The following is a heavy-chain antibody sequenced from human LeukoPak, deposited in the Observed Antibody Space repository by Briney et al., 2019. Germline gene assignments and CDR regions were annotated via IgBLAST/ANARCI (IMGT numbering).Heavy chain of an antibody. J-gene: IGHJ5*02. D-gene: IGHD2-15*01. V-gene: IGHV3-23*01. CDR1: GFTFSSYA. CDR3: AKGSRDCGGSCYSSWFDP. Sequence: PGGSLRLSCAASGFTFSSYAMSWVRQAPGKGLEWVSAISGSGGSTYYADSVKGRFSVSRDNSKNTLYLQTNSLRAEDTAVYYCAKGSRDCGGSCYSSWFDPWGQGTLVTVSS. CDR2: ISGSGGST.